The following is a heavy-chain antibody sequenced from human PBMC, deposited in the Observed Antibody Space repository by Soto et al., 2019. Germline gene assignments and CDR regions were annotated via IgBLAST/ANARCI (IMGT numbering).Heavy chain of an antibody. CDR3: ARVVPGAEAWFGP. CDR2: VSLYSDGT. CDR1: GYTFSNYG. D-gene: IGHD2-2*01. J-gene: IGHJ5*02. V-gene: IGHV1-18*01. Sequence: ASVKVSCKTSGYTFSNYGITWVRQAPGQPLEWLGWVSLYSDGTNYAQKFQGRVSMTTDTSTTTAYMELRSLRSDDTAVYYCARVVPGAEAWFGPWGQGTLVTVSS.